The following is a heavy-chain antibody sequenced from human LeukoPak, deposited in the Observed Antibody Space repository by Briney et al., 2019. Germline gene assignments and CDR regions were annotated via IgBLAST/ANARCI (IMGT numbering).Heavy chain of an antibody. J-gene: IGHJ4*02. Sequence: ASVKVSCKASGYTFTAYYMHWVRQAPGQGLEWVGRINPNSGDTNYAQKFQGRVTMTRDTSTSTVYMELSSLRSEDTTVYYCARGQTQDLNSNYDYWGQGTLVTVSS. CDR3: ARGQTQDLNSNYDY. CDR2: INPNSGDT. V-gene: IGHV1-2*06. CDR1: GYTFTAYY. D-gene: IGHD4-11*01.